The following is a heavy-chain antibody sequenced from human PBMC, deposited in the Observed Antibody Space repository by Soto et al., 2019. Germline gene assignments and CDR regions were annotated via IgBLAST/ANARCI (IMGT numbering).Heavy chain of an antibody. Sequence: WETLSLTCTVSGASISGFYWSWIRKAAGKGLEWIGRIYATGTTDYNPSLKSRVMMSVDTSKKQFSLKLRSVTAADTAVYYCVRDGTKTLRDWFDPWGQGISVTVSS. CDR3: VRDGTKTLRDWFDP. CDR2: IYATGTT. D-gene: IGHD1-1*01. V-gene: IGHV4-4*07. J-gene: IGHJ5*02. CDR1: GASISGFY.